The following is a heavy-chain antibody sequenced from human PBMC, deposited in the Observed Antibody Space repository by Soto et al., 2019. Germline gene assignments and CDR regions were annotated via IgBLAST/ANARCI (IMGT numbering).Heavy chain of an antibody. J-gene: IGHJ4*02. Sequence: GGSLRLSCAASGFTFSSYAMSWVRQAPGKGLECVSAISGSGGSTYYADSVKGRFTISRDNSKNTVHLQMNTLRAEDTAVYYCARRPLNSNGAYWGQGTLVTVSS. D-gene: IGHD3-22*01. V-gene: IGHV3-23*01. CDR3: ARRPLNSNGAY. CDR1: GFTFSSYA. CDR2: ISGSGGST.